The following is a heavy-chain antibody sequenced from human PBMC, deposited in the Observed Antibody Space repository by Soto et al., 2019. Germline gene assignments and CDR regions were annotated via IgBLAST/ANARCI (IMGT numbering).Heavy chain of an antibody. V-gene: IGHV4-30-4*01. Sequence: VQLQESGPGLVRPSETLSLTCTVSGGSISSGNFYWSWIRQPPGKGLEWIGYIYFSGSNSYSPSLKSRLTISLNTSNNQFSLKLTSGTAADTAVYYCAHDSHGGNTYFDLWGQGALVTVSS. D-gene: IGHD1-26*01. CDR1: GGSISSGNFY. J-gene: IGHJ4*02. CDR2: IYFSGSN. CDR3: AHDSHGGNTYFDL.